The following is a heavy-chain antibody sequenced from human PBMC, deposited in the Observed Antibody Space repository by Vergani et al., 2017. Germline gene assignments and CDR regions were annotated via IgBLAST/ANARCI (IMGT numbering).Heavy chain of an antibody. CDR2: ISYDGRNK. Sequence: QVQLVESGGGVVQPGRSLRLSCAASGFTFSSYGMHWVRQAPGKGLEWVAVISYDGRNKYYAESVKGRFTISRDNSKNTLYLKMNSLRAEDTAVYYCAKVEKGNSYYDILTGSRSYGMDVWGQGTTVTVSS. CDR1: GFTFSSYG. J-gene: IGHJ6*02. D-gene: IGHD3-9*01. CDR3: AKVEKGNSYYDILTGSRSYGMDV. V-gene: IGHV3-30*18.